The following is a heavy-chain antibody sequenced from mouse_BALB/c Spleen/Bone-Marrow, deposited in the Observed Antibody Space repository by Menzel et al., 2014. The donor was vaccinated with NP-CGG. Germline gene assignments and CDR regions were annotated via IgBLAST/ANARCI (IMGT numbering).Heavy chain of an antibody. CDR1: GFTFDSYN. CDR3: VRREYDDYFDY. CDR2: ISSGGGNT. D-gene: IGHD2-14*01. V-gene: IGHV5-9*03. Sequence: EVMLVESGGGLVTPGGSLKLSCAASGFTFDSYNMSWVRQTPEKRLEWVATISSGGGNTYYPDSVKGRFTISRDNAKNNLYLQMNSLRSEDTALYYCVRREYDDYFDYWGQGTTLTVSS. J-gene: IGHJ2*01.